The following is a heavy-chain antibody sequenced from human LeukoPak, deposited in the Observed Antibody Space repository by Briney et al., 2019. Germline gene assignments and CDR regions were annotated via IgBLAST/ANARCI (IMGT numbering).Heavy chain of an antibody. J-gene: IGHJ3*01. CDR3: AAEGRPTVVTFRKGAVDV. V-gene: IGHV1-58*01. Sequence: SVKVSCKASVFTFTSSTVQWVRQARGQRLEWIGWIVVGSGNANYAQKFQERVTITRDMSTSTVYMELSSLRSEDTAVYYCAAEGRPTVVTFRKGAVDVSGQGTMVTVSS. CDR2: IVVGSGNA. CDR1: VFTFTSST. D-gene: IGHD4-23*01.